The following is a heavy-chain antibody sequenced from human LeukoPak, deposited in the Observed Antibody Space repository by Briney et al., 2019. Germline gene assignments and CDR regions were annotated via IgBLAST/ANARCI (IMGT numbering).Heavy chain of an antibody. D-gene: IGHD5-24*01. CDR2: IYYSGST. V-gene: IGHV4-39*07. CDR1: GGSISSSSYY. Sequence: KSSETLSLTCTVSGGSISSSSYYWGWIRQPPGKGLEWIGSIYYSGSTYYNPSLKSRVTISVDTSKNQFSLKLSSVTAADTAVYYCAREKKRWLQIRGAFDIWGQGTMVTVSS. J-gene: IGHJ3*02. CDR3: AREKKRWLQIRGAFDI.